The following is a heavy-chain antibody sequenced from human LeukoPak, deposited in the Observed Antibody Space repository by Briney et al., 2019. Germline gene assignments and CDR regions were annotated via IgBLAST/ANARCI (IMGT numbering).Heavy chain of an antibody. CDR2: INPSGGST. V-gene: IGHV1-46*01. J-gene: IGHJ6*02. D-gene: IGHD5-24*01. CDR1: GYTFTSYY. CDR3: ARLEISTEYYYGMDV. Sequence: ASVKVSCKASGYTFTSYYMHWVRQAPGQGLEWMGIINPSGGSTSYAQKFQSRVTMTRDTSTSTVYMELSSLRSEDTAVYYCARLEISTEYYYGMDVWGQGTTVTVSS.